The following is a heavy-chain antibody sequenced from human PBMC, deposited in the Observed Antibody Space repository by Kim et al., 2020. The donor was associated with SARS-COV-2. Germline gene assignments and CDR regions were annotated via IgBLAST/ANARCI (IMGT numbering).Heavy chain of an antibody. CDR1: GGSFSGYY. Sequence: SETLSLTCAVYGGSFSGYYWSGIRQPPGKGLEWIGEINHSGSTNYNPSLNSRVTISVDTSKNHFSLKLGSVTAADTAVYYCARGREVKQQLVLGWFDPWGQGTLVTVSS. D-gene: IGHD6-13*01. V-gene: IGHV4-34*01. CDR3: ARGREVKQQLVLGWFDP. CDR2: INHSGST. J-gene: IGHJ5*02.